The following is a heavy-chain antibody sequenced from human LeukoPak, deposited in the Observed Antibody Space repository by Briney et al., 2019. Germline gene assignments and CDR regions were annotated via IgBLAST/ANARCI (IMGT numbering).Heavy chain of an antibody. CDR3: ARGITMVRGVYGY. V-gene: IGHV1-46*01. CDR1: GYTFTSYY. J-gene: IGHJ4*02. D-gene: IGHD3-10*01. CDR2: INPSGGST. Sequence: ASVKVSCKASGYTFTSYYMHWVRQAPGQGLEWMGIINPSGGSTSYAQKFQGRVTMTTDTSTSTAYMELRSLRSDDTAVYYCARGITMVRGVYGYWGQGTLVTVSS.